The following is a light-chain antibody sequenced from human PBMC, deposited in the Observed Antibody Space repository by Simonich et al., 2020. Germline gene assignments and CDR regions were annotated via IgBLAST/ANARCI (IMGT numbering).Light chain of an antibody. CDR1: SSDVGGYNY. CDR2: DVS. CDR3: SSYTSSSTVV. J-gene: IGLJ2*01. V-gene: IGLV2-14*03. Sequence: QSALTQPASVSGSPGQSITISCTGTSSDVGGYNYVYWYQQHPGKAPKLRIYDVSTRPSGVSNRFSGAKSGNTASLTISGLQAEDEADYYCSSYTSSSTVVFGGGTKLTVL.